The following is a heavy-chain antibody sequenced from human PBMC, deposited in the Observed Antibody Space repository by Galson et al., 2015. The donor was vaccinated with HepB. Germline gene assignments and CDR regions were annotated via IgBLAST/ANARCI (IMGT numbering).Heavy chain of an antibody. D-gene: IGHD7-27*01. CDR1: GFTFRNYG. CDR2: IWYDGSKK. V-gene: IGHV3-33*01. J-gene: IGHJ2*01. Sequence: SLRLSCAASGFTFRNYGMHWVRQAPGKGLEWVGVIWYDGSKKQYGDSVKGRFTFSRDNSKNMVNLQMNSLRAEDTAVYYCARDRNWGSTNWHLDLWGRGTLVTVSS. CDR3: ARDRNWGSTNWHLDL.